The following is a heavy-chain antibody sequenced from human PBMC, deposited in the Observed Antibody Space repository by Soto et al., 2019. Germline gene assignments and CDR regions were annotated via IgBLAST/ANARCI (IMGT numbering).Heavy chain of an antibody. D-gene: IGHD3-16*01. CDR2: IYYSGST. V-gene: IGHV4-30-4*01. CDR1: GGSITSGDYY. Sequence: SETLSLTXTVSGGSITSGDYYWSWIRQPPGKGLEGIGYIYYSGSTYYNPSLRSRLSISVYTSKNQFSLKFSSVTAAGTAGYFCSSPGGGYGDLGEAIDVWGQGTMVTVSS. CDR3: SSPGGGYGDLGEAIDV. J-gene: IGHJ3*01.